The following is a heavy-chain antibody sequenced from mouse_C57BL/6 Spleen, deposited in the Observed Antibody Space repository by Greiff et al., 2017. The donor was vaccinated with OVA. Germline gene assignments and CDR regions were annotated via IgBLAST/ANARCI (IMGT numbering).Heavy chain of an antibody. CDR1: GYAFTNYL. CDR3: ARQGFITTGVDY. V-gene: IGHV1-54*01. D-gene: IGHD1-1*01. CDR2: INPGSGGT. Sequence: QVQLQQSGAELVRPGTSVKVSCKASGYAFTNYLIEWVKQRPGQGLEWIGVINPGSGGTNYNEKFKGKATLTADKSSSTAYMQLSSLTSEDSAVYFCARQGFITTGVDYWGQGTTLTVSS. J-gene: IGHJ2*01.